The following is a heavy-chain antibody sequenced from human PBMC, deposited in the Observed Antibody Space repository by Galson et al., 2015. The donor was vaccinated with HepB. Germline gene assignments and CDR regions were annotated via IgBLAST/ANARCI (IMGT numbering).Heavy chain of an antibody. Sequence: SLRLSCAASGFTFSSYSMNWVRQAPGKGLEWVSSISSSSSYIYYADSVKGRFTISRDNAKNSLYLQMNSLRAEDTAVYYCARAVDTTSKNNYYYYGMDVWGQGTTVTVSS. J-gene: IGHJ6*02. D-gene: IGHD5-18*01. CDR2: ISSSSSYI. CDR1: GFTFSSYS. V-gene: IGHV3-21*01. CDR3: ARAVDTTSKNNYYYYGMDV.